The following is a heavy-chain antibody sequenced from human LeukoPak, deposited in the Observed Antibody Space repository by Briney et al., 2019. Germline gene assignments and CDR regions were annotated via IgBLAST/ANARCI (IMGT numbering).Heavy chain of an antibody. D-gene: IGHD5-18*01. V-gene: IGHV1-2*02. CDR2: INPNSGGT. J-gene: IGHJ6*02. CDR3: AKGIQLWFPYGMDV. Sequence: ASVKVSCKASGGTFSSYAISWVRQAPGQGLEWMGWINPNSGGTNYAQKFQGRVTMTRDTSISTAYMELSRLRSDDTAVYYCAKGIQLWFPYGMDVWGQGTTVTVSS. CDR1: GGTFSSYA.